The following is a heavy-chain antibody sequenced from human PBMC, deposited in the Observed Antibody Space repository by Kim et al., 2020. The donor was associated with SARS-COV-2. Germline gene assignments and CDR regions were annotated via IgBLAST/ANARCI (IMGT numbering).Heavy chain of an antibody. CDR3: ARVAYSGSYYWTFDY. CDR2: INGSGGRI. D-gene: IGHD3-10*01. J-gene: IGHJ4*02. Sequence: GGSLRLSCAASGFIFNDYAMTWVRQAPGEGLEWLAYINGSGGRIHYADSVKGRFTISRDNAMNSLYLQMNSLRGDDTALYYCARVAYSGSYYWTFDYWGRGALVTVSS. V-gene: IGHV3-48*01. CDR1: GFIFNDYA.